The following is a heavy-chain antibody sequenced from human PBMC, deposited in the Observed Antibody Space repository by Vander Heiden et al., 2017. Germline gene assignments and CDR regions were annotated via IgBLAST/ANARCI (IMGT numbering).Heavy chain of an antibody. J-gene: IGHJ4*02. CDR1: GFTFSSFR. Sequence: EVQLVESGGGLVKPGGSLRLSCAASGFTFSSFRMNWVRQAPGKGLEWVSSISSSSSYIYYADSVKGRFTISRDNAKNSLYLQMNSLRAEDTAVYYCARDWGLVGATDAGFDYWGQGTLVTVSS. CDR2: ISSSSSYI. V-gene: IGHV3-21*01. D-gene: IGHD1-26*01. CDR3: ARDWGLVGATDAGFDY.